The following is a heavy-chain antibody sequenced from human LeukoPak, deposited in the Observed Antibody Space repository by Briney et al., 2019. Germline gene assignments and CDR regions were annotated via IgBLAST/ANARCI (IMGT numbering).Heavy chain of an antibody. CDR1: GYTFTRYT. J-gene: IGHJ4*02. Sequence: ASVKVSCKASGYTFTRYTIQWVRQAPGQGPEWMGWINPDSGGSEYGQKFQGRVTFTSDTSSTTIYMEVRSLKSDDTAVYYCARDMTGGIWARATSFDHWGQGTLVTVSS. CDR2: INPDSGGS. V-gene: IGHV1-2*02. D-gene: IGHD1-14*01. CDR3: ARDMTGGIWARATSFDH.